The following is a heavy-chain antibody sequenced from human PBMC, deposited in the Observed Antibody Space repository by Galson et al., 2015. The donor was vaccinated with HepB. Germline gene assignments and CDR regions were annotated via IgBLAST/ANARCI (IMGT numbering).Heavy chain of an antibody. CDR3: AKDKADYDILTGYPDY. V-gene: IGHV3-30*18. Sequence: SLRLSCAASGFTFSSYGMHWVRQAPGKGLEWVAVISYDGSNKYYADSVKGRFTISRDNSKNTLYLQMNSLRAEDTAVYYCAKDKADYDILTGYPDYWGQGTLVTVSS. CDR1: GFTFSSYG. D-gene: IGHD3-9*01. J-gene: IGHJ4*02. CDR2: ISYDGSNK.